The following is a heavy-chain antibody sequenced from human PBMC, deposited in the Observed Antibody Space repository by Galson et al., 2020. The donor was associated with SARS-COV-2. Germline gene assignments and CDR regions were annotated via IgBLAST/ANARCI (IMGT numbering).Heavy chain of an antibody. CDR3: GARSGYYETSAYN. CDR1: GGSISNYY. D-gene: IGHD3-22*01. J-gene: IGHJ4*02. CDR2: IYYSGST. Sequence: ETSETLSLTCTVSGGSISNYYWSWIRQPPGKGLEWIGYIYYSGSTNYNPSLKSRVTISVDTSKNQFSLKLSSVTAADTAVYYCGARSGYYETSAYNWGQGTLVTVSS. V-gene: IGHV4-59*01.